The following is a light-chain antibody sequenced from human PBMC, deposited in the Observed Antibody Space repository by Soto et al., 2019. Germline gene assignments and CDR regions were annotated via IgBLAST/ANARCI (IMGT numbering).Light chain of an antibody. CDR1: QSVSSY. V-gene: IGKV3-11*01. Sequence: EIVLTQSPATLSLSPGERATLSCRASQSVSSYLAWYQQKPGQAPRLLIYDASNRATGIPARFSGSGSGTDFTLPISILEPEDFAVYYCQQRSNWPLTFGPGTKVDI. CDR2: DAS. CDR3: QQRSNWPLT. J-gene: IGKJ3*01.